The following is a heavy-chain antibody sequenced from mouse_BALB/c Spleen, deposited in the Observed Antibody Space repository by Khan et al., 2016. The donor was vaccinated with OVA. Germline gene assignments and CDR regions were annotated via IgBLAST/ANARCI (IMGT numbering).Heavy chain of an antibody. CDR3: ARLAYYYDSEGFAY. CDR2: VSTGGGYT. D-gene: IGHD1-1*01. CDR1: GFTFSTYG. V-gene: IGHV5-6*01. Sequence: EVELVESGGDLVKPGGSLKLSCAASGFTFSTYGMSWVRQTPDKRLEWVATVSTGGGYTYYPDSVKGRFTISRYNAKNTLYLQMSSLKSEDTAMFYCARLAYYYDSEGFAYWGQGTLVTVSA. J-gene: IGHJ3*01.